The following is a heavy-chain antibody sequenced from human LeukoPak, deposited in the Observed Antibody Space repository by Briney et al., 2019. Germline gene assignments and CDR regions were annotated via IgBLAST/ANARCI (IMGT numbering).Heavy chain of an antibody. D-gene: IGHD3-16*02. J-gene: IGHJ4*02. V-gene: IGHV3-30*02. Sequence: GGSLRLSCAASGFTFSSYGMHWVRQAPGKGLEWVAFIRYDGSNKYYADSVKGRFTISRDNSKNTLYLQMNSLRAEDTAVYYCAKEELIGILPLGELSPTLDYWGQGTLVTVSS. CDR1: GFTFSSYG. CDR3: AKEELIGILPLGELSPTLDY. CDR2: IRYDGSNK.